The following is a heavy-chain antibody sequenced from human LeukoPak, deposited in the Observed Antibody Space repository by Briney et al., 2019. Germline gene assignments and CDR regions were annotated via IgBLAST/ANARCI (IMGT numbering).Heavy chain of an antibody. Sequence: PGGSLRLSCAASGFTFSDYYMSWVRQAPGKGLEWVANIKQDGSEKYYVDSVKGRFTISRDNAKNSLYLQMNSLRAEDTAVYYCARAGWFGDHEDVWGKGTTVTVSS. CDR3: ARAGWFGDHEDV. V-gene: IGHV3-7*01. CDR2: IKQDGSEK. D-gene: IGHD3-10*01. CDR1: GFTFSDYY. J-gene: IGHJ6*04.